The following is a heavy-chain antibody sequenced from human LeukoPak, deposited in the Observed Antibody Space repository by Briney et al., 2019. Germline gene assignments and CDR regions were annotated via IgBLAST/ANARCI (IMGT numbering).Heavy chain of an antibody. V-gene: IGHV4-59*01. J-gene: IGHJ4*02. D-gene: IGHD2/OR15-2a*01. CDR2: IYYSGST. Sequence: SETLSLTCTVSGGSISSYYWSWIRQPPGKGLEWIGYIYYSGSTNYNPSLKSRVTISVDTSKNQFSLKLSSVTAADTAVYYCARGRLSGTQIDYWGQGTLVTVSS. CDR3: ARGRLSGTQIDY. CDR1: GGSISSYY.